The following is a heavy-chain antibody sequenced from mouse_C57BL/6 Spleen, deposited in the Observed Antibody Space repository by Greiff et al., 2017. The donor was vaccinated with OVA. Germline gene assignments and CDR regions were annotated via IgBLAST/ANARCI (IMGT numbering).Heavy chain of an antibody. Sequence: VQLQQSGAELVKPGASVQVSCKASGYTFTSYWMHWVKQRPGQGLEWFGRIHPSDSDTNYNQKFKGKAKLTGDKSSSTACMQLSSLTAEDSAVYYCAISPPGRIWGTGTTVTVSS. CDR3: AISPPGRI. V-gene: IGHV1-74*01. D-gene: IGHD3-1*01. J-gene: IGHJ1*03. CDR2: IHPSDSDT. CDR1: GYTFTSYW.